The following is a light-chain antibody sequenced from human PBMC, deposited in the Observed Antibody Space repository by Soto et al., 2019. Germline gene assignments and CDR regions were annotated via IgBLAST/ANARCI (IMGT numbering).Light chain of an antibody. J-gene: IGKJ4*01. CDR2: DAS. CDR3: QQYNGFRLT. Sequence: IQLTQSPSSLSASVGDRVTITCRAGQGIGSDLAWYQQRPGKAPKLLIYDASNLEAGVPSRFSGSGSGTDFILTISRLRPEDFATYCCQQYNGFRLTFGGGTKVQIK. CDR1: QGIGSD. V-gene: IGKV1-13*02.